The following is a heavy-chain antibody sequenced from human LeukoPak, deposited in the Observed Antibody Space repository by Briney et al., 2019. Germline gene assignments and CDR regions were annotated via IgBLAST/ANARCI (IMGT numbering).Heavy chain of an antibody. D-gene: IGHD6-13*01. V-gene: IGHV3-30*18. CDR3: AKDHSSSWYYFDY. CDR1: GFTFSSHG. Sequence: GGSLRLSCAASGFTFSSHGMHWVRQAPGKGLEWVAVISYDGSNKYYADSVKGRFTISRDNSKYTLYLQMNSLRAEDTAVYYCAKDHSSSWYYFDYWGQGTLVTVSS. CDR2: ISYDGSNK. J-gene: IGHJ4*02.